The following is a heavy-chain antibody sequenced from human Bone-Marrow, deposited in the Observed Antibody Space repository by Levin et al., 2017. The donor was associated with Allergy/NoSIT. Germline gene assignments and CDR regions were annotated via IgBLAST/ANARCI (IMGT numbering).Heavy chain of an antibody. CDR2: INPSGGST. J-gene: IGHJ5*02. D-gene: IGHD6-19*01. CDR1: GYTFTSYY. CDR3: ARDPPYSSGFCPCGVYAEPWFDP. V-gene: IGHV1-46*01. Sequence: GGSLRLSCKASGYTFTSYYMHWVRQAPGQGLEWMGIINPSGGSTSYAQKFQGRVTMTRDTSTSTVYMELSSLRSEDTAVYYCARDPPYSSGFCPCGVYAEPWFDPWGQGTLVTVSS.